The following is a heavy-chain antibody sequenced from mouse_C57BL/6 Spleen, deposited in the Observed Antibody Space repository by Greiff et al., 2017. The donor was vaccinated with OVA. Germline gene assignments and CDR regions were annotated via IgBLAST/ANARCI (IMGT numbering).Heavy chain of an antibody. CDR3: ARKEGNRDKFAY. Sequence: VKLQESGPGLVAPSQSLSITCTVSGFSLTSYAISWVRQPPGKGLEWLGVIWTGGGTNYYSALISSLSISPDNYKSQVFFNMNRRQTDDTAGYYCARKEGNRDKFAYWGQGTLVTVSA. CDR1: GFSLTSYA. J-gene: IGHJ3*01. D-gene: IGHD4-1*01. CDR2: IWTGGGT. V-gene: IGHV2-9-1*01.